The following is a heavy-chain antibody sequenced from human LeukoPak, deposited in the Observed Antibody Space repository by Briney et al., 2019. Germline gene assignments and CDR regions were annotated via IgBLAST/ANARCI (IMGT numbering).Heavy chain of an antibody. CDR1: GFTLRSS. CDR3: ARGQWLASHWYFDL. Sequence: PGGSLRLSCAASGFTLRSSHWVRQAPGKGLVWVSLINSDGSRTSYADSVKGRFTISRDNAKNTLYLQMNSLRAEDTAVYYSARGQWLASHWYFDLWGRGTLVTVSS. CDR2: INSDGSRT. J-gene: IGHJ2*01. V-gene: IGHV3-74*01. D-gene: IGHD6-19*01.